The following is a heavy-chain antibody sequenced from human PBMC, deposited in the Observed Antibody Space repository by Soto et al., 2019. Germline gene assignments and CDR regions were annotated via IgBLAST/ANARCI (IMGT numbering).Heavy chain of an antibody. V-gene: IGHV1-46*01. CDR3: AGALMGSGSYYANDY. J-gene: IGHJ4*02. Sequence: QVQLVQSGAEVKKPGASVKVSCKASGYTFTSYYMHWVRQAPGQGLEWMGIINPSGGSTSYAQKAKGRATMARETSTGTVYMELSSLRSEDTAVYYCAGALMGSGSYYANDYWGQGTLVTVSS. CDR2: INPSGGST. CDR1: GYTFTSYY. D-gene: IGHD1-26*01.